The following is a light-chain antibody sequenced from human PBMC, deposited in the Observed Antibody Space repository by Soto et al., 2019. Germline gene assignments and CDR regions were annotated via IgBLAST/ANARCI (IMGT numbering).Light chain of an antibody. CDR3: QQYGSSPHT. J-gene: IGKJ2*01. V-gene: IGKV3-20*01. Sequence: EIVLTQSPGTLSLSPGERATLSCRASQSVSSSYLAWYQHKPGQAPRLLIYGASSRATGIPDRFSGSGSGTEFTVTISGLEAEDFAVYYCQQYGSSPHTFGQGTKLEIK. CDR2: GAS. CDR1: QSVSSSY.